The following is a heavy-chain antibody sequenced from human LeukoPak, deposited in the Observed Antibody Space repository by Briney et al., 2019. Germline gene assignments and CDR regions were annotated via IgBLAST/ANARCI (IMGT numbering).Heavy chain of an antibody. CDR3: ARHGDCSSTSCYGYFQH. Sequence: PSETLSLTCSVSGDSIIGYYWGWIRQPPGKGLEWIGSIYYSGSTYYNPSLKSRVTISVDTSKNQFSLKLSSVTAADTAVYYCARHGDCSSTSCYGYFQHWGQGTLVTVSS. V-gene: IGHV4-39*01. CDR1: GDSIIGYY. J-gene: IGHJ1*01. D-gene: IGHD2-2*01. CDR2: IYYSGST.